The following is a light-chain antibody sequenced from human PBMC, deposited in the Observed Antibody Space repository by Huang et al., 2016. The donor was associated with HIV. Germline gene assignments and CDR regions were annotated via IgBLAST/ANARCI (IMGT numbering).Light chain of an antibody. V-gene: IGKV3-11*01. J-gene: IGKJ2*01. CDR2: ATS. Sequence: EIVLTQSPATLSLSPGDRATLSCRASQSVSSYFAWYQQKPGQAPRRLIYATSNRATGVPARISGSGSGTDVTLTISSLEPEDFANYYCQQRISWPPSYTFGQGTKVEI. CDR1: QSVSSY. CDR3: QQRISWPPSYT.